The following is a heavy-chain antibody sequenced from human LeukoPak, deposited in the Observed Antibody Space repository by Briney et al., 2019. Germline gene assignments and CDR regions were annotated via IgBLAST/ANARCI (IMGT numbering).Heavy chain of an antibody. CDR1: GGSISSSSYY. Sequence: PSETLSLTCTVSGGSISSSSYYWGWIRQPPGKGLEWIGSIYYSGSTYYNPSLKSRVTISVDTSKNQFSLELSSVTAADTAVYYCARDVQSNTAMGTFDYWGQGTLVTVSS. CDR3: ARDVQSNTAMGTFDY. CDR2: IYYSGST. D-gene: IGHD5-18*01. V-gene: IGHV4-39*07. J-gene: IGHJ4*02.